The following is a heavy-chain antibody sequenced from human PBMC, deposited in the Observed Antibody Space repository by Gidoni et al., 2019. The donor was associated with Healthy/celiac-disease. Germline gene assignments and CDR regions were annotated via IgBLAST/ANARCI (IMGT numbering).Heavy chain of an antibody. V-gene: IGHV4-31*03. CDR2: IYYSGST. J-gene: IGHJ5*02. CDR1: AGSISSGGYH. CDR3: ARSLPPLPAAIPGGWFDP. Sequence: QLQESGPGLVKPPQTLYLPCTVSAGSISSGGYHWSWIRQHPGQGLEWIGYIYYSGSTHYNPSLKSRVTISVDTSKNQFSLKLSSVTAADTAVYYCARSLPPLPAAIPGGWFDPWGQGTLVTVSS. D-gene: IGHD2-2*01.